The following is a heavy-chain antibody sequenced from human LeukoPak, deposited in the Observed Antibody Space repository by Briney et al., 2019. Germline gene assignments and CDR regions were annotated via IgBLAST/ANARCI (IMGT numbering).Heavy chain of an antibody. CDR2: VYHSGST. V-gene: IGHV4-59*01. J-gene: IGHJ5*02. CDR1: GGSIMSYY. CDR3: ARSRVWNDYWGYFDP. D-gene: IGHD3-3*01. Sequence: SETLSLTCTVSGGSIMSYYWSWIRQPPGKGLEWIGYVYHSGSTNYNPSLQSRVTISVDTSKNQVSLKLNSVTTADTAVYYCARSRVWNDYWGYFDPWGQGALVTVSS.